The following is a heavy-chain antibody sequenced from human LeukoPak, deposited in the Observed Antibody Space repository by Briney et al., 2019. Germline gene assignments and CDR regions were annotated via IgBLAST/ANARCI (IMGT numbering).Heavy chain of an antibody. CDR2: INHSGST. CDR1: GGSFSGYY. D-gene: IGHD6-13*01. J-gene: IGHJ6*02. Sequence: PSETLSLTCAVYGGSFSGYYWSWIRQPPGKGLEWIGEINHSGSTNHNPSLKSRVTISVDTSKNQFSLKLSSVTAADTAVYYCARETTSSWYDLYYYYGMDVWGQGTTVTVSS. V-gene: IGHV4-34*01. CDR3: ARETTSSWYDLYYYYGMDV.